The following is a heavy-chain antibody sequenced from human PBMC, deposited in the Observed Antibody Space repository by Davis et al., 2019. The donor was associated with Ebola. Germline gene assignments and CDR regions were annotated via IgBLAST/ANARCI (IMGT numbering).Heavy chain of an antibody. CDR3: ARGGDYVPYYYGMDV. V-gene: IGHV4-34*01. CDR2: INHSGST. CDR1: GGSFSGYY. J-gene: IGHJ6*02. D-gene: IGHD4-17*01. Sequence: MPSETLSLTCAVYGGSFSGYYWSWIRQPPGKGLGWIGEINHSGSTNYNPSLKSRVTISVDTSKNQFSLKLSSVTAADTAVYYCARGGDYVPYYYGMDVWGQGTTVTVSS.